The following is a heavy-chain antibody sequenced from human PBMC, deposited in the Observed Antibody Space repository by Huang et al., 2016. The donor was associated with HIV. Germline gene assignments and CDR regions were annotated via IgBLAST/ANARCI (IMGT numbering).Heavy chain of an antibody. CDR1: GYTFFTYS. J-gene: IGHJ5*02. Sequence: QVQLVQSGPEMKKPGASVNVSCKASGYTFFTYSISWVRQAPGQGLEWMGWVSTYNGHTNYAQKFQGRLPLTTDVSTSSAYMELKNLRSDDTAVYYCARFRGPQVTLNWLDPWGQGTLVTVSS. D-gene: IGHD3-10*01. CDR3: ARFRGPQVTLNWLDP. V-gene: IGHV1-18*01. CDR2: VSTYNGHT.